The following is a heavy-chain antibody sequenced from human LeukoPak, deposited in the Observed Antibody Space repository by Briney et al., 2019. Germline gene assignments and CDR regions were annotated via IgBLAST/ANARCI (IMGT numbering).Heavy chain of an antibody. CDR3: ARESAMVRGVPIDY. CDR2: IWYDGSNK. CDR1: GFTFSSYG. D-gene: IGHD3-10*01. J-gene: IGHJ4*02. Sequence: GRSLRLSCAASGFTFSSYGMHWVRQAPGKGLEWVAVIWYDGSNKYYADSVKGRFTISRDNSKNTLYLQMNSRRAEDAAVYYCARESAMVRGVPIDYWGQGTLVTVSS. V-gene: IGHV3-33*01.